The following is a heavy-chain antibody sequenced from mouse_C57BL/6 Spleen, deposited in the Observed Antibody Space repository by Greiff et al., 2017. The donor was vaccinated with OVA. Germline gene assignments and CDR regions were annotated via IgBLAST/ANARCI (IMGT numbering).Heavy chain of an antibody. Sequence: QVQLQQPGAELVKPGASVKMSCKASGYTFTSYWITWVKQRPGQGLEWIGDIYPGSGSTNYNEKFKSKATLTVDTSSSTAYMQLSSLTSEDSAVYYCAREGNYYGSSRYFDYWGQGTTLTVSS. CDR2: IYPGSGST. D-gene: IGHD1-1*01. V-gene: IGHV1-55*01. J-gene: IGHJ2*01. CDR3: AREGNYYGSSRYFDY. CDR1: GYTFTSYW.